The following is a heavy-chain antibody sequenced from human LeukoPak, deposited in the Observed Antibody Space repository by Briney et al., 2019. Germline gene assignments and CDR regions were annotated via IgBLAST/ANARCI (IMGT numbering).Heavy chain of an antibody. J-gene: IGHJ4*02. CDR1: GGSISSYY. CDR2: IYYTRST. Sequence: SETLSLTCTVSGGSISSYYWSWIRQPPGKGLEWIGYIYYTRSTHYNPSLKSRVTISVDTSKNQFSLKLSSVTAADTAVYYCARDLELERNRWNYFESWGQGTLVTVSS. CDR3: ARDLELERNRWNYFES. V-gene: IGHV4-59*01. D-gene: IGHD1-1*01.